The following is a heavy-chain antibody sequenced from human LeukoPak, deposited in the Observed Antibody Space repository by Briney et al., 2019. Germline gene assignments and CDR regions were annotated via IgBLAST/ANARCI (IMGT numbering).Heavy chain of an antibody. CDR2: IYYSGST. J-gene: IGHJ4*02. Sequence: SETLSLTCTVSGASISSTSHYWGWIRQPPGKGLEWVGSIYYSGSTYQNPSLKNRVTVSLDMSKNQFSLELSSVTAADTAVYYCARAFGDYEDDYWGQGTLVTVSS. D-gene: IGHD4-17*01. CDR1: GASISSTSHY. CDR3: ARAFGDYEDDY. V-gene: IGHV4-39*07.